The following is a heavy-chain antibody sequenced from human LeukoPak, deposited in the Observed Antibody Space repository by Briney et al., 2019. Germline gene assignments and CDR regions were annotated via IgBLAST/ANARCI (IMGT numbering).Heavy chain of an antibody. Sequence: ASVKVSCKASGYTFTGYYMHWVRQAPGQGLEWMGWINPNSGGTNYAQKFQGRVTMTRDTSISTAYMELSRLRSDETAVYYCARDGSYYGSGSYYKADYWGQGTLVTVSS. CDR2: INPNSGGT. D-gene: IGHD3-10*01. CDR3: ARDGSYYGSGSYYKADY. CDR1: GYTFTGYY. V-gene: IGHV1-2*02. J-gene: IGHJ4*02.